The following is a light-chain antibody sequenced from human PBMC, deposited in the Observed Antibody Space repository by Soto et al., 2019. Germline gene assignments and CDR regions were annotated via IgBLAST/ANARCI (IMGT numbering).Light chain of an antibody. CDR3: ETCGSNTQV. CDR2: LEGSGSY. Sequence: QSVLTQSSSASASLGSSVKLTCTLSSGHSSYIIAWHQQQPGKAPRYLMKLEGSGSYNKGSGVPDRFSCSSSGADRYLTISNLQSEDEADYYCETCGSNTQVFGGGTKLTVL. V-gene: IGLV4-60*03. CDR1: SGHSSYI. J-gene: IGLJ3*02.